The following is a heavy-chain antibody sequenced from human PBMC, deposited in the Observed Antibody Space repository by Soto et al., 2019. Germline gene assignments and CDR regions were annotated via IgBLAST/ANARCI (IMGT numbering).Heavy chain of an antibody. J-gene: IGHJ4*02. D-gene: IGHD3-9*01. Sequence: ASVKVSCKVSGYTLTELSMHWVRQAPGKGLEWMGGFDPEDGETIYAQKFQGRVTMTEDTSTDTAYMELSSLRSEDTAVYYCATESYYDILTGFDYWGKGTLVTVSS. CDR1: GYTLTELS. CDR2: FDPEDGET. V-gene: IGHV1-24*01. CDR3: ATESYYDILTGFDY.